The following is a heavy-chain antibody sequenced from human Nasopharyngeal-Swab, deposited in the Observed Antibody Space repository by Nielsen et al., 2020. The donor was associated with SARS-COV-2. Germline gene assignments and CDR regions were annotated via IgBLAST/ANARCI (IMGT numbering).Heavy chain of an antibody. V-gene: IGHV3-9*01. D-gene: IGHD6-19*01. CDR1: GFTFDDYA. CDR2: ISWNSGSI. CDR3: AKIGGSGWYVDAFDI. J-gene: IGHJ3*02. Sequence: SLKISCAASGFTFDDYAMHWVRQAPGKGLEWVPGISWNSGSIGYADSVKGRFTISRDNAKNSLYLQMNSLRAEDTALYYCAKIGGSGWYVDAFDIWGQGTMVTVSS.